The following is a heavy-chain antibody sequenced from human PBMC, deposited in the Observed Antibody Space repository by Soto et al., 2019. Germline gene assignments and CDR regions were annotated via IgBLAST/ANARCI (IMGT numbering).Heavy chain of an antibody. CDR3: ARVRESEYYYYYYGMDV. CDR1: GFTFSSYG. J-gene: IGHJ6*02. D-gene: IGHD3-10*01. Sequence: GGSLRLSCAASGFTFSSYGMHWVRQAPGKGLEWVAVIWYDGSNKYYADSVKGRFTISRDNSKNTLYLQMNSLRAEDTAVYYCARVRESEYYYYYYGMDVWGQGTTVTVSS. CDR2: IWYDGSNK. V-gene: IGHV3-33*01.